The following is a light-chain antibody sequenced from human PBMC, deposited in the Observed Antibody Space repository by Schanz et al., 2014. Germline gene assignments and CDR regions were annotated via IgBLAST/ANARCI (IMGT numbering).Light chain of an antibody. V-gene: IGLV1-44*01. Sequence: QSVLAQPPSASETPGQRVSISCSGGRSNIGSNSVNWYQQLPGTAPKLVIYSNNRRPSGVPDRFSGSKSGTSASLAISGLQSEDEADYYCAAWDDSLNGGVFGGGTKLTVL. J-gene: IGLJ3*02. CDR3: AAWDDSLNGGV. CDR1: RSNIGSNS. CDR2: SNN.